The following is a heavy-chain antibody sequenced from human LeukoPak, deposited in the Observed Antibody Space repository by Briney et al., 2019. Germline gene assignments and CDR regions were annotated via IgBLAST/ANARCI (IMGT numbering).Heavy chain of an antibody. CDR2: MSDSGGST. CDR3: AKDLYGDYYLDY. D-gene: IGHD4-17*01. CDR1: GFTFSSNG. J-gene: IGHJ4*02. Sequence: GGSLRLSCAASGFTFSSNGMSWVRQAPGKGLEWVSAMSDSGGSTYYADSVKGRFTISRDNFKNTLYLQMNSLRVEDTAVYYCAKDLYGDYYLDYWGQGTLVTVSS. V-gene: IGHV3-23*01.